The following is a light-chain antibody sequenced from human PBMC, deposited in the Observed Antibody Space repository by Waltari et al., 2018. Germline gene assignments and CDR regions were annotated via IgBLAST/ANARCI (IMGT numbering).Light chain of an antibody. CDR1: SSDVGGYNY. V-gene: IGLV2-14*01. J-gene: IGLJ3*02. CDR2: EVS. CDR3: SSYTSSSTRV. Sequence: QSALTQPASVSGSPGQSITISCTRTSSDVGGYNYVSWYQQHPGKAPKHMIYEVSNRPSGVSNRFSGSKSGNTASLTISGLQAEDEADYYCSSYTSSSTRVFGGGTKLTVL.